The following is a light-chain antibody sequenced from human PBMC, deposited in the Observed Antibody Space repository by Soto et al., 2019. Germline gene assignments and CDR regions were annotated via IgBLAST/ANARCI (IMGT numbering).Light chain of an antibody. CDR1: TSDVGNYNL. Sequence: QSALTQPASVSGSAGRSITISCSGTTSDVGNYNLFSWYQQHPGKAPKLIVYEGSRRPSGVSNRFSGSKSGNPASLTISGLQAEDEADYYCCSYAGSSTWMFGGGTKLTVL. J-gene: IGLJ3*02. CDR2: EGS. V-gene: IGLV2-23*01. CDR3: CSYAGSSTWM.